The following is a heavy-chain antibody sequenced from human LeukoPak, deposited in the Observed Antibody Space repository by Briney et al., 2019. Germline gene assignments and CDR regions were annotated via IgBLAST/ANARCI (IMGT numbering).Heavy chain of an antibody. CDR1: GFIFSNYA. CDR3: ARIGYSSSSLDY. J-gene: IGHJ4*02. V-gene: IGHV3-30*04. CDR2: IAADGRDK. D-gene: IGHD6-6*01. Sequence: GGSLRLSCAASGFIFSNYAMHWVRQAPGKGLEWVAVIAADGRDKHHADSVKGRFTISRDSSKNTVYLQMNSLRLEDTAVYFCARIGYSSSSLDYWGQGTLVTVSS.